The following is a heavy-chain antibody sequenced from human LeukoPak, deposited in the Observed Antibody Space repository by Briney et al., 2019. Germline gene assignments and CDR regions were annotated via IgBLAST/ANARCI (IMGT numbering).Heavy chain of an antibody. D-gene: IGHD2-15*01. CDR3: AKDVQVVVAASYYFDN. V-gene: IGHV3-30*18. CDR1: GFTFSAYG. CDR2: ISYDGSKK. J-gene: IGHJ4*02. Sequence: GGSLRLSCAASGFTFSAYGMHWVRQAPGKGLEWVTIISYDGSKKYYADSVKGRFTISRDESKNTLYLQMNSLRAEDTAVYYCAKDVQVVVAASYYFDNWGQGTLVTVSS.